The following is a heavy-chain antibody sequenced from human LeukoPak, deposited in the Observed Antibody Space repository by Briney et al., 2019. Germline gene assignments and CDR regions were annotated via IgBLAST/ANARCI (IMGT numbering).Heavy chain of an antibody. V-gene: IGHV3-48*02. J-gene: IGHJ6*02. CDR1: GFTFSSYS. CDR3: ARLSGGSGSYPYYYGMDV. Sequence: GGSLRLSCAASGFTFSSYSMTWVRQAPGKGLEWVSYISSSSSTIYYADSVKGRFTISRDNAKNSLYLQMNSLRDEDTAVYYCARLSGGSGSYPYYYGMDVWGQGTTVTVSS. D-gene: IGHD3-10*01. CDR2: ISSSSSTI.